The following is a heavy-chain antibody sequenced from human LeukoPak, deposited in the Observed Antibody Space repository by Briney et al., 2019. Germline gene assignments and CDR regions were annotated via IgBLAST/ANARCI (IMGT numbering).Heavy chain of an antibody. CDR2: IRSRAYGGTT. CDR1: GFTFGDYA. Sequence: GGSLRLSCTASGFTFGDYAMSWVRQAPGKGLEWVGFIRSRAYGGTTEYAASVKGRFTISRDDSKSIAYLQMNSLKTEDTAVYYCTRNQDYYDSGGYGMDVWGQGTTVTVSS. J-gene: IGHJ6*02. CDR3: TRNQDYYDSGGYGMDV. D-gene: IGHD3-22*01. V-gene: IGHV3-49*04.